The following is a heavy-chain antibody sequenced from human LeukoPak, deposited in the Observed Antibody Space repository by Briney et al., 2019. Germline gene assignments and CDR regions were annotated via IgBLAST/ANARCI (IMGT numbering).Heavy chain of an antibody. CDR2: ISSSSSYI. J-gene: IGHJ3*02. CDR1: GFTFSSYS. CDR3: ARVLPWLFGNAFDI. Sequence: GGSLRLSCAASGFTFSSYSINWVRQAPGKGLEWVSSISSSSSYIYYADSVKGRFTISRDNAKNSLYLQMNSLRAEDTAVYYCARVLPWLFGNAFDIWGQGTMVTVSS. V-gene: IGHV3-21*01. D-gene: IGHD3-22*01.